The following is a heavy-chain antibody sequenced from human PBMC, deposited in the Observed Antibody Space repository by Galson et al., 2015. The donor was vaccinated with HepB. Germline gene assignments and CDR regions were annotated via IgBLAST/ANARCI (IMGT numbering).Heavy chain of an antibody. J-gene: IGHJ3*02. CDR1: GFTFSSYA. Sequence: SLRLSCAASGFTFSSYAMSWVRQAPGKGLEWVSAISGSGGSTYYADSVKGRFTISRDNAKNSLYLQMNSLRAEDTAVYYCARDKKWLVYDAFDIWGQGTMVTVSS. CDR3: ARDKKWLVYDAFDI. CDR2: ISGSGGST. D-gene: IGHD5-12*01. V-gene: IGHV3-23*01.